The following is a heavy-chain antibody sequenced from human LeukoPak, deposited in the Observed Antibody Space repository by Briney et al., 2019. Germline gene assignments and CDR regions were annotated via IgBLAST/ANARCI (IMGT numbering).Heavy chain of an antibody. V-gene: IGHV4-34*01. D-gene: IGHD5-18*01. CDR2: INHGGST. Sequence: PSETLSLTCAVYGGSFSGYYWSWIRQPPGKGLEWIGEINHGGSTNSNPSLKSRVTISVDASKNQFSLKLSSVTAADTAVYYCARQPFPRGSYSYGYDSDYWGQGTLVTVSS. J-gene: IGHJ4*02. CDR1: GGSFSGYY. CDR3: ARQPFPRGSYSYGYDSDY.